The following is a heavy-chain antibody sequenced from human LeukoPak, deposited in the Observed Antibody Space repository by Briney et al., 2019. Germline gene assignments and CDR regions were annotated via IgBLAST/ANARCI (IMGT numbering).Heavy chain of an antibody. CDR2: ISYTGST. D-gene: IGHD3-10*01. Sequence: LETLSLTCTVSGGSISPYFWSWMRQTPGQGLKWIGYISYTGSTNYNPALKSRVTISVDTSKNQFSLQLTSVTAADTAVYYCARDDYRGVTNFDPWGQGTLVTVSS. CDR3: ARDDYRGVTNFDP. J-gene: IGHJ5*02. V-gene: IGHV4-59*01. CDR1: GGSISPYF.